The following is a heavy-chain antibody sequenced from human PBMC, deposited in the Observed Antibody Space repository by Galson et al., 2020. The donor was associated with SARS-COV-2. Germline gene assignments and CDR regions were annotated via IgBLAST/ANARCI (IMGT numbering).Heavy chain of an antibody. CDR1: GGSISSSSYY. CDR2: IYYSGST. J-gene: IGHJ4*02. V-gene: IGHV4-39*01. D-gene: IGHD3-22*01. Sequence: SETLSLTCTVSGGSISSSSYYWGWIRQPPGKGLEWIGSIYYSGSTYYNPSLKSRVTISVDTSKNQFSLKLSSVTAADTAVYYCARHHSRLFEKRSDYYDSYWGQGTLVTVSS. CDR3: ARHHSRLFEKRSDYYDSY.